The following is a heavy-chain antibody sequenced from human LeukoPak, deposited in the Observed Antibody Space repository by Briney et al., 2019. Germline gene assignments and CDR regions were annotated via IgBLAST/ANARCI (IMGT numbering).Heavy chain of an antibody. D-gene: IGHD3-10*01. CDR1: GFTFSAYW. V-gene: IGHV3-7*01. Sequence: GGSLRLSCAASGFTFSAYWMTWVRQAPGKGLEWVANIDQRGSEEYYLDSVKGRFTISRDNAKNSLYLRMSSLRAEDTAVYYCARDTIYGSATSDYYYTMDVWGQGTTVTVS. CDR2: IDQRGSEE. CDR3: ARDTIYGSATSDYYYTMDV. J-gene: IGHJ6*02.